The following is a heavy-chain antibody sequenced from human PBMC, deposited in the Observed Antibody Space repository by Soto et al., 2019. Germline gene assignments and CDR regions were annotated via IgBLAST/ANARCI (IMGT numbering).Heavy chain of an antibody. CDR3: ARVSGENDFWSGYYGNYYDMDV. CDR1: GFIFITYW. V-gene: IGHV3-7*01. Sequence: GWSLRLSCASSGFIFITYWMTWVRQAPGQGLEWVANIQQDGSEKNYVDSVKGRFTISRDNAKNSLYLQMNSLRVEDTAVYYCARVSGENDFWSGYYGNYYDMDVWGQGTTVTVSS. J-gene: IGHJ6*02. CDR2: IQQDGSEK. D-gene: IGHD3-3*01.